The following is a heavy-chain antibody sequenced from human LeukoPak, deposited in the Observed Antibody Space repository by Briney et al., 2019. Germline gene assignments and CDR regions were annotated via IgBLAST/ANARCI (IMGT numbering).Heavy chain of an antibody. Sequence: PSETLSLTCTVSGASISNYYWSWIRQPAGKGLEWIGRIFTSGSTNYNPSLKSRVTMSVDTSKNQFSLKLSSVTAADAAVYYCAKDLGGPQDYWGQGTLVTVSS. D-gene: IGHD3-16*01. CDR3: AKDLGGPQDY. CDR1: GASISNYY. V-gene: IGHV4-4*07. CDR2: IFTSGST. J-gene: IGHJ4*02.